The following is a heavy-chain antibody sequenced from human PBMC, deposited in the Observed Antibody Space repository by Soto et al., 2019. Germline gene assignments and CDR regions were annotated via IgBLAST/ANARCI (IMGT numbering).Heavy chain of an antibody. CDR2: ISGSGGST. D-gene: IGHD1-26*01. J-gene: IGHJ6*02. CDR3: AKYLLGGSSDDYYGMDV. V-gene: IGHV3-23*01. CDR1: GLTFSSYA. Sequence: GSLRLSGAASGLTFSSYAMSWARQAPGKGLEWVSAISGSGGSTYYADSVKGRFTISRDNSKNTLYLQMNSLRAEDTAVYYCAKYLLGGSSDDYYGMDVWGQGTTVTGSS.